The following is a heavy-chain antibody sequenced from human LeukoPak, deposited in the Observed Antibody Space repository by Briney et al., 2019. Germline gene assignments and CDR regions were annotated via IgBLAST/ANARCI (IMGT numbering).Heavy chain of an antibody. J-gene: IGHJ5*02. CDR2: INHSGST. V-gene: IGHV4-34*01. CDR1: GGSFSGYY. CDR3: SGSTYQNWFDP. Sequence: SETLSLTCAVYGGSFSGYYWSWIRQPPGKGLEWIGEINHSGSTNYNPSLKSRVTISVDTSKNQFSLKLSSVTAADTAVYYCSGSTYQNWFDPWGQGTLVTVSS. D-gene: IGHD1-26*01.